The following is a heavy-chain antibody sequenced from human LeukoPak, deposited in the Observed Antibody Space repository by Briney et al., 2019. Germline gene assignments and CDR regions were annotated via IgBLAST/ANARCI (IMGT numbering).Heavy chain of an antibody. CDR1: GFTFSGSA. D-gene: IGHD4-17*01. CDR3: TRDYGVLFDY. CDR2: IRSKANSYAT. Sequence: GGSLRLSCAASGFTFSGSAIHWARQASGKGLEWVGRIRSKANSYATSSAASVKGRFTISRDDSKNTAYLQMNSLKTEDTAVYYCTRDYGVLFDYWGQGTLVTVSS. V-gene: IGHV3-73*01. J-gene: IGHJ4*02.